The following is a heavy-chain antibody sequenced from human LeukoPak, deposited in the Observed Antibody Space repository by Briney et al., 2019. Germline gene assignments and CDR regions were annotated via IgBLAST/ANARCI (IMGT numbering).Heavy chain of an antibody. V-gene: IGHV3-49*04. CDR2: IECESYGGKA. J-gene: IGHJ4*02. CDR1: GFTFGDYA. CDR3: TRDQTPYY. Sequence: GGSLSLSCTASGFTFGDYALTWVRQAPGKGLEWVGFIECESYGGKAEYAASVRGRFTISREDSESIAYLQMNSLKTEGTAVDYCTRDQTPYYWGQRALVTVSS.